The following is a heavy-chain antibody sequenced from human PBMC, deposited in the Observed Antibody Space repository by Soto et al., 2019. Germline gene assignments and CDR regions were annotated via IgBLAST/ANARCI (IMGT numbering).Heavy chain of an antibody. J-gene: IGHJ5*02. CDR1: GYTFTTYG. CDR3: ARPYCSTTSCHNWFDP. V-gene: IGHV1-18*01. CDR2: ISTYNGDT. Sequence: ASVKVSCKASGYTFTTYGISWVRQAPGQGLEWMGWISTYNGDTNYAQKLQGRVTMATDTSTSTAYMELRSLRSDDTAVYYCARPYCSTTSCHNWFDPWGQGTLVTVSS. D-gene: IGHD2-2*01.